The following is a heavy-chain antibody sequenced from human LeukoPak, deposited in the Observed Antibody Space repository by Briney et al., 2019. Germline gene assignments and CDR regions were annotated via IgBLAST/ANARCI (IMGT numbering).Heavy chain of an antibody. CDR3: ARSLNYYDSSGYYSPFDI. CDR1: GGTFSSYA. CDR2: IIPIFGTA. Sequence: SGKVSCKASGGTFSSYAISWVRQAPGQGLEWMGRIIPIFGTANYAQKFQGRVTITTDESTSTAYMELSSLRSEDTAVYYCARSLNYYDSSGYYSPFDIWGQGTMVTVSS. D-gene: IGHD3-22*01. J-gene: IGHJ3*02. V-gene: IGHV1-69*05.